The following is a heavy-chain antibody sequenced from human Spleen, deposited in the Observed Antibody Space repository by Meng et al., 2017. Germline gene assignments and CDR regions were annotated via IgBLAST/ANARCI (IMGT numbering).Heavy chain of an antibody. Sequence: QVQLQDSGPRLVKPSGALSLTCAVSGDSITNHNWWAWVRQPPGKGLEWIGEIPHRGSSAHNPSLKSRVSMSIDKSKNQFSLKLTSVTAADTAVYHCLRGSGGSVWGQGTLVTVSS. CDR1: GDSITNHNW. D-gene: IGHD3-10*01. J-gene: IGHJ1*01. V-gene: IGHV4-4*02. CDR3: LRGSGGSV. CDR2: IPHRGSS.